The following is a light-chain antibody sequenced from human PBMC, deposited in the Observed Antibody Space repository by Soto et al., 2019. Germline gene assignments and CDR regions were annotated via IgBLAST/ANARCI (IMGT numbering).Light chain of an antibody. CDR2: AAS. V-gene: IGKV1-27*01. CDR1: QGISNY. Sequence: DIQMTQSPSSLSASVGDRVPITCRASQGISNYLAWYQPKPGKVPKLLIYAASTLQSGVPSRFSGSGSGTDFTLTISSPQPEDFATYYCQQYETFSGTFGPGTKVDIK. J-gene: IGKJ1*01. CDR3: QQYETFSGT.